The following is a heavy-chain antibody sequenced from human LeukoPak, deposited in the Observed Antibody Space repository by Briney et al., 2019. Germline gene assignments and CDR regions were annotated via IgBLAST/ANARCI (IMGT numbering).Heavy chain of an antibody. D-gene: IGHD3-22*01. J-gene: IGHJ4*02. Sequence: GSLRLSCAASGFTFSSYWMSWVRQAPGKGLEWVANIKQDGSEKYYVDSVKGRFTISRDNAKNFPYLQMNSLRGEDTAVYYCARGGRWINYYDGSSPVWGQGTLVTVSS. CDR2: IKQDGSEK. CDR3: ARGGRWINYYDGSSPV. CDR1: GFTFSSYW. V-gene: IGHV3-7*04.